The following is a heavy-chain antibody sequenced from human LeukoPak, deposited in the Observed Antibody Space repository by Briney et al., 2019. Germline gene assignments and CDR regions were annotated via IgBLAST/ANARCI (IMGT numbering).Heavy chain of an antibody. CDR3: AEITISGYYYPAGVDY. J-gene: IGHJ4*02. Sequence: PGGSLRLSCAASGFTFSTYGMHWVRQAPGKGLEWVAVISHDGSNKYYAGSVKGRFTISRDNSKNTLYLQMNSLRAEDTAVYYCAEITISGYYYPAGVDYWGQGTLVTVSS. CDR1: GFTFSTYG. V-gene: IGHV3-30*18. CDR2: ISHDGSNK. D-gene: IGHD3-22*01.